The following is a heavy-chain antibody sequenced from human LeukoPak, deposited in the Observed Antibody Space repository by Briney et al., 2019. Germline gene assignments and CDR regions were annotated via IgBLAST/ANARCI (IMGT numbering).Heavy chain of an antibody. CDR1: GGSFSGCY. D-gene: IGHD3-9*01. CDR2: INHSGST. Sequence: SETLSLTCAVYGGSFSGCYWSWIRQPPGNGLEWIGEINHSGSTNYNPSLKSRVTISVDTSKNQFSLKLSSVTAADTAVYYCARGRGILTGYYNPKPYYFDYWGQGTLVTVSS. J-gene: IGHJ4*02. CDR3: ARGRGILTGYYNPKPYYFDY. V-gene: IGHV4-34*01.